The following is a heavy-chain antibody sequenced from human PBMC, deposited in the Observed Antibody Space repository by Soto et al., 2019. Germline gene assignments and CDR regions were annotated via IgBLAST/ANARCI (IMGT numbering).Heavy chain of an antibody. Sequence: QVQLVQSGAEVKKPGASVKVSCKASGYTFTSYGISWVRQAPGQGLEWMGWIRGYNGNTNYAQKLQGRVTMTTDTSTSTADMALRSLRYDDTAVYYCARDRSDYGDYVDFSAYWGQGTLVTVSS. D-gene: IGHD4-17*01. V-gene: IGHV1-18*01. CDR2: IRGYNGNT. J-gene: IGHJ4*02. CDR1: GYTFTSYG. CDR3: ARDRSDYGDYVDFSAY.